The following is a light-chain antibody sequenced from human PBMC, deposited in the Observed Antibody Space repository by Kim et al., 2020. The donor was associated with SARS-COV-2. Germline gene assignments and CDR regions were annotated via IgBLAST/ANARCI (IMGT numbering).Light chain of an antibody. CDR2: GAS. J-gene: IGKJ2*01. Sequence: SPGERATRACRASQSLSSNLAWYQQTPGQPPRLLIYGASTRATGIPARFSGSGSGTEFTLTISSLQSEDFAVYYCQQYHNWPPFTFGQGTKLEI. CDR1: QSLSSN. CDR3: QQYHNWPPFT. V-gene: IGKV3-15*01.